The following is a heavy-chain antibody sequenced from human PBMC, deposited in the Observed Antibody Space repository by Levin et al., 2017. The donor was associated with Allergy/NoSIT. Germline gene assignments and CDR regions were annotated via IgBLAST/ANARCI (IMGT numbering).Heavy chain of an antibody. CDR2: IYSGGTT. CDR1: GITVSSHY. V-gene: IGHV3-66*01. J-gene: IGHJ4*02. Sequence: LSLTCAASGITVSSHYMSWVRQAPGRGLEWVSSIYSGGTTYYADSVKGRFTISRDSSKNTLSLQMNTLRAEDTAVYYCTRSRDCSGGACYRGVFDYWGQGILVTVSS. CDR3: TRSRDCSGGACYRGVFDY. D-gene: IGHD2-15*01.